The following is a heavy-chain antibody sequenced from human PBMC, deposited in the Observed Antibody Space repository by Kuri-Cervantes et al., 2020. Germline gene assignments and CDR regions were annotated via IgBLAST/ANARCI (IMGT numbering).Heavy chain of an antibody. J-gene: IGHJ4*01. CDR1: GGSISGHC. CDR3: ARVGAQSWFGELLS. Sequence: SETLSLTCAVSGGSISGHCWGWIRQPPGKGLEWIGYIHFSGSTSYNPSLKSRVTISVDPSKNQFSLKLSSVAAADTAVYYCARVGAQSWFGELLSWGHGTLVTVSS. CDR2: IHFSGST. D-gene: IGHD3-10*01. V-gene: IGHV4-59*11.